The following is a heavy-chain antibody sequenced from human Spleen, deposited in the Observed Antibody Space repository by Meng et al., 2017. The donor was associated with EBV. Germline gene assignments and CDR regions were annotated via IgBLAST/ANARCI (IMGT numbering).Heavy chain of an antibody. V-gene: IGHV2-5*02. CDR2: IYWDGNK. Sequence: HIPLKQSGPTLVKPTQTLTLTCTFSGFSLSTHGLSVGWVRQPPGKALEWLALIYWDGNKHYRPSLRTRPTITKDTSKNQVVLSMTNVDPVDTATYFCAHRAGYSYGFSYFDSWGQGTLVTVSS. J-gene: IGHJ4*02. CDR3: AHRAGYSYGFSYFDS. CDR1: GFSLSTHGLS. D-gene: IGHD5-18*01.